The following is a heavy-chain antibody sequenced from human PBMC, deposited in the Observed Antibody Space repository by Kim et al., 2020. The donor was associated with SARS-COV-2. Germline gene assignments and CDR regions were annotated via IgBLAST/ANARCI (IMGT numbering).Heavy chain of an antibody. V-gene: IGHV3-30-3*01. J-gene: IGHJ6*02. D-gene: IGHD5-18*01. CDR2: ISYDGSNK. Sequence: GGSLRLSCAASGFTFSSYAMHWVRQAPGKGLEWVAVISYDGSNKYSADSVKGRFTISRDNSKNTLYLQMNSLRAEDTAVYYCASRGYRRPYYYYYGMDVWGQGTTVTVSS. CDR3: ASRGYRRPYYYYYGMDV. CDR1: GFTFSSYA.